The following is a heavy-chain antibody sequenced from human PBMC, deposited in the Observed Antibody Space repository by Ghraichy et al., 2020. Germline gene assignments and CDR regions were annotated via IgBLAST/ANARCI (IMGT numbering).Heavy chain of an antibody. CDR2: ISAYNGNT. CDR1: GYTFTSYG. Sequence: ASVKVSCKASGYTFTSYGISWVRQAPGQGLEWMGWISAYNGNTNYAQKLQGRVTMTTDTSTSTAYMELRSLRSDDTAVYYCARERGRITIFGVELYGMDVWGQGTTVTVSS. CDR3: ARERGRITIFGVELYGMDV. J-gene: IGHJ6*02. V-gene: IGHV1-18*01. D-gene: IGHD3-3*01.